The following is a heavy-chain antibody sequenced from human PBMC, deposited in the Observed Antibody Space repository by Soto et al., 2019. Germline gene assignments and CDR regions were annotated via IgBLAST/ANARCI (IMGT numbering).Heavy chain of an antibody. D-gene: IGHD3-10*01. CDR2: AKSKDDGGTI. CDR3: ASPAEVGSKWILDL. Sequence: EVQLVESGGGLVQPGGSLRLSCAASGFTFSNAWMNWVRQAPGKGLEWVGRAKSKDDGGTIDYAAPVKGRFSISRDDSKQQLDLQINSLTIEDTAVYYCASPAEVGSKWILDLWGRGTLVTVSS. J-gene: IGHJ2*01. V-gene: IGHV3-15*07. CDR1: GFTFSNAW.